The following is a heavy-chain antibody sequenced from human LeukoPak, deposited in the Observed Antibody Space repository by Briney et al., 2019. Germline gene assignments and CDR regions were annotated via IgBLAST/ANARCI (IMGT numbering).Heavy chain of an antibody. Sequence: SETLSLTCTVSGGSISSGGYYWSWIRQPAGKGLEWIGRIYTSGSTNYNPSLKSRVTMSVDTSKNQFSLKLSSVTAADTAVYYCARAPYLGRYYYYMDVWGKGTTVTVSS. J-gene: IGHJ6*03. CDR3: ARAPYLGRYYYYMDV. D-gene: IGHD7-27*01. V-gene: IGHV4-61*02. CDR2: IYTSGST. CDR1: GGSISSGGYY.